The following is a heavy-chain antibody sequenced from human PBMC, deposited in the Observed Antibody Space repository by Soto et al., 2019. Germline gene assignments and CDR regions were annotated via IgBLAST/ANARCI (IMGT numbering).Heavy chain of an antibody. CDR3: ARMSYFYDKWYFDI. D-gene: IGHD3-22*01. Sequence: QLQESGPGLVKPSQTLSLTCSVSGGSINNNDYYWSWIRQTPGKGLEWIGYVYYSGSSEYIPSLKSRLSMSIDKSKNQFHLKLNSVTAADTATYFWARMSYFYDKWYFDIWGRGTLVTVSS. V-gene: IGHV4-30-4*01. CDR1: GGSINNNDYY. CDR2: VYYSGSS. J-gene: IGHJ2*01.